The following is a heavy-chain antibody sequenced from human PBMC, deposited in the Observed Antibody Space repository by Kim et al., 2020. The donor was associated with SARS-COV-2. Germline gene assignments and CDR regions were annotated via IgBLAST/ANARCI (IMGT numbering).Heavy chain of an antibody. Sequence: GGSLILSCAGAGFTFSSAWMSWVRQAPGKGLEWLGRIKSKTQGGTTAYAAPVEGRFTISRDDSKNMVYLQMNSLKTEDTAVYSCATEWGDYGAYFFDYWGQGALVTVSS. V-gene: IGHV3-15*01. CDR1: GFTFSSAW. CDR2: IKSKTQGGTT. J-gene: IGHJ4*02. CDR3: ATEWGDYGAYFFDY. D-gene: IGHD3-16*01.